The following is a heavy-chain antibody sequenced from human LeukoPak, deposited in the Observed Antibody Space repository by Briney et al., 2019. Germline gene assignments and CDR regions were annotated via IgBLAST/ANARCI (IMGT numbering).Heavy chain of an antibody. CDR1: GFTFSSYW. CDR2: IKQDGSEK. J-gene: IGHJ4*02. D-gene: IGHD3-10*01. V-gene: IGHV3-7*03. CDR3: ARAGVTMVRGVIIHSNNFDY. Sequence: GGSLRLSCAASGFTFSSYWMSWVRQAPGKGLEWVANIKQDGSEKYYVDSVKGRFTISRDNAKNSLYLQMNSLRAEDTAVYYCARAGVTMVRGVIIHSNNFDYWGREPWSPSPQ.